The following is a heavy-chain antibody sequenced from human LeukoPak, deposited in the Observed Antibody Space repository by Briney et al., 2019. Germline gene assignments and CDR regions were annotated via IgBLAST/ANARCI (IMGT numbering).Heavy chain of an antibody. J-gene: IGHJ4*02. V-gene: IGHV3-30-3*01. CDR2: ISYDGNNK. CDR3: ARVLMVRGVIIATPADY. Sequence: GGSLSPSCAASGFTFISYSMHWVRQAAGKGLEWVAVISYDGNNKYYAASVKGRLTISRDNSKNTLYLQMNSLRAEDTAVYYCARVLMVRGVIIATPADYWGQGTLVTVSS. D-gene: IGHD3-10*01. CDR1: GFTFISYS.